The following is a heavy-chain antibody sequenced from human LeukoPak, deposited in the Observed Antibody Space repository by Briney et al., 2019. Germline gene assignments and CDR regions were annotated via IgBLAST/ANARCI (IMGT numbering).Heavy chain of an antibody. J-gene: IGHJ5*02. Sequence: SETLSLTCTVSGDSVSSSYWNWIRQPPGKELEWIGYIYYSGSANYNPSLKSRVTISVDTSKNQFSLKLSSVTAADTAVYYCARGVKAETWGQGTLVTVSS. CDR1: GDSVSSSY. CDR3: ARGVKAET. V-gene: IGHV4-59*02. D-gene: IGHD2-15*01. CDR2: IYYSGSA.